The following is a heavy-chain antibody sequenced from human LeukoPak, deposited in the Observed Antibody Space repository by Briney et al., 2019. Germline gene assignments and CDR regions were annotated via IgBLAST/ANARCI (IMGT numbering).Heavy chain of an antibody. D-gene: IGHD6-25*01. V-gene: IGHV4-4*07. J-gene: IGHJ4*02. CDR1: GDSFSNYY. Sequence: SETLSLTCTVSGDSFSNYYWTWIRQLAGKGLEWIGRVYHSGSTYYNPSLKSRVSMSLDTPKSQFSLKLSSVTAADTAVYYCARMRSSIVAVGYFDYWGQGTLVTVSS. CDR2: VYHSGST. CDR3: ARMRSSIVAVGYFDY.